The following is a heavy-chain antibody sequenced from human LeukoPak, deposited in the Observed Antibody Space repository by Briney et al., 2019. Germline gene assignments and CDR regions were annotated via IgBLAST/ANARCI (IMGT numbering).Heavy chain of an antibody. CDR2: IIPIFGTA. J-gene: IGHJ6*03. CDR1: GGTFSSYA. D-gene: IGHD6-13*01. V-gene: IGHV1-69*13. CDR3: AREPAPYKTYSSSWSTYYYMDV. Sequence: SVKVSCKASGGTFSSYAISWVRQAPGQGLEWMGGIIPIFGTANYAQKFQGRVTITADESTSTAYMELSSLRSEDTAVYYCAREPAPYKTYSSSWSTYYYMDVWGKGTTVTVSS.